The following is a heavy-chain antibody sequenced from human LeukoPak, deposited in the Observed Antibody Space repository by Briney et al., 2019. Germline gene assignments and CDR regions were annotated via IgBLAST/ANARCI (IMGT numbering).Heavy chain of an antibody. D-gene: IGHD6-13*01. J-gene: IGHJ3*02. CDR2: IHYSGRT. CDR1: GGSVSGYY. CDR3: VRDSGYSSSWYLIDDDFDI. Sequence: SETLSLTCAVSGGSVSGYYWSWVRQFPGRRLEWIGYIHYSGRTNYNPSLKSRNTLSLETSSNQISLELKSVTSADTALYYCVRDSGYSSSWYLIDDDFDIWGQGTMVIVSA. V-gene: IGHV4-59*02.